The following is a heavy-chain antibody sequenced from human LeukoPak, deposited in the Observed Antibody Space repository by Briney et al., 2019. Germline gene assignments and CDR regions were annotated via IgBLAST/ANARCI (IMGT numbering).Heavy chain of an antibody. CDR2: INPNSGGA. J-gene: IGHJ3*02. D-gene: IGHD2-2*02. V-gene: IGHV1-2*02. CDR1: GYTFTGYY. CDR3: AGVCSSTSCYTASDAFDI. Sequence: ASVKVSCKASGYTFTGYYMHWVRQAPGQGLEWMGWINPNSGGANYAQKFKGRVTMTRDTSISTAYMELSRLRSDDTAVYYCAGVCSSTSCYTASDAFDIWGQGTMVTVSS.